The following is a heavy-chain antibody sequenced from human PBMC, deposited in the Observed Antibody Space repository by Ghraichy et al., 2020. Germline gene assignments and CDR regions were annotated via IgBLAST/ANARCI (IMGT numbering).Heavy chain of an antibody. Sequence: SGPTLVKPTQTLTLTCTFSGFSLSTSGVGVGWIRQPPGKALEWLALIYWDDDKRYSPSLKSRLTITKDTSKNQVVLTMTNMDPVDTATYYCAHSQYSSSSRPPPRYYFDYWGQGTLVTVSS. D-gene: IGHD6-6*01. J-gene: IGHJ4*02. CDR2: IYWDDDK. V-gene: IGHV2-5*02. CDR1: GFSLSTSGVG. CDR3: AHSQYSSSSRPPPRYYFDY.